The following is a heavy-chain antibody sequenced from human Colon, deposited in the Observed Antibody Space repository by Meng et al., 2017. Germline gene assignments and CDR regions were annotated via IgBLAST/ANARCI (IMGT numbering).Heavy chain of an antibody. V-gene: IGHV4-39*01. Sequence: QVQLQESGPGLVKPSETLYLTCTASGGSISSSSYYWGWIRQPPGKGLEWIGSIYHSGTTYYNPSLKSRVSISVDTSKNQFSLKLSSVTAADTALYYCARVEDWNGFDYWGQGSLVTVSS. CDR2: IYHSGTT. J-gene: IGHJ4*02. CDR1: GGSISSSSYY. D-gene: IGHD1-1*01. CDR3: ARVEDWNGFDY.